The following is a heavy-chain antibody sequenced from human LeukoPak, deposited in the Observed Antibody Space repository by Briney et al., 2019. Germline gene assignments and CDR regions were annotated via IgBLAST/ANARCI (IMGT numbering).Heavy chain of an antibody. CDR3: ARDRVNYDILTGYLNYWYFDL. V-gene: IGHV4-59*01. CDR1: GGSISSYY. J-gene: IGHJ2*01. D-gene: IGHD3-9*01. Sequence: SETLSLTCTVSGGSISSYYWSWIRQPPGKGLEWIGYIYYSGSTNYNPSLKSRVTISVDTSKNQFSLKLSSVTAADTAVYYCARDRVNYDILTGYLNYWYFDLWGRGTLVTVSS. CDR2: IYYSGST.